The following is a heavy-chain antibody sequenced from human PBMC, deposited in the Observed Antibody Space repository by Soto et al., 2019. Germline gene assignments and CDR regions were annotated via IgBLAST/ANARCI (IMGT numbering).Heavy chain of an antibody. J-gene: IGHJ4*02. D-gene: IGHD2-21*02. CDR1: GGSINSRSYY. CDR3: ARQRTSVVTQAYFDD. V-gene: IGHV4-39*01. CDR2: IYYSGST. Sequence: SETLSLTCTVSGGSINSRSYYWGGIRQSPGKGLEWIGSIYYSGSTYYNPSLKSRVAMSVDTSKNQFSLKLRSVSAADTAVYYCARQRTSVVTQAYFDDWGQGSLVTVSS.